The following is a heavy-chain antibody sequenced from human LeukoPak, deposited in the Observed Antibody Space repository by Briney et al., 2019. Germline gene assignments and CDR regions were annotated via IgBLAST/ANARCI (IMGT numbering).Heavy chain of an antibody. D-gene: IGHD2-15*01. CDR2: ISSSGSTI. CDR1: GFTLSNHW. J-gene: IGHJ4*02. CDR3: ARGGGFLPTTMPFDY. V-gene: IGHV3-11*01. Sequence: PGGSLRLSCAASGFTLSNHWMIWVRQAPGRGLEWVSYISSSGSTIYYADSVKGRFTISRDNAKNSLYLQMNSLRAEDTAVYYCARGGGFLPTTMPFDYWGQGTLVTVSS.